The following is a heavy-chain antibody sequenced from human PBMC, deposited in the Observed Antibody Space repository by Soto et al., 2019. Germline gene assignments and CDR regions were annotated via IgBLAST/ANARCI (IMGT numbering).Heavy chain of an antibody. CDR3: ARGKLGTRRRTVSYGMDV. D-gene: IGHD3-10*01. CDR2: IIPIFGTA. J-gene: IGHJ6*02. CDR1: GGTFSSYA. Sequence: QVQLVQSGAEVKKPGSSVKVSCKASGGTFSSYAISWVRQAPGQGLEWMGGIIPIFGTANYAQKFQGRVTITADESTSTAYMELSSLRSEDTAVYYCARGKLGTRRRTVSYGMDVWGQGTTVTVSS. V-gene: IGHV1-69*01.